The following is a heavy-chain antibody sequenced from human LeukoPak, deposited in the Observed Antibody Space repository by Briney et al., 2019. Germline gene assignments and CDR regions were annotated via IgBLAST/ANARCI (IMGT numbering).Heavy chain of an antibody. CDR3: ARIVRSQEMATIKSNYFDY. CDR1: GGSISSYY. J-gene: IGHJ4*02. D-gene: IGHD5-24*01. Sequence: SETLSLTCTVSGGSISSYYWSWIRQPPGKGLEWIGDIYYSGSTNYNPSLKSRVTISVDTSKNQFSLKLSSVTAADTAVYYCARIVRSQEMATIKSNYFDYWGQGTLVTVSS. V-gene: IGHV4-59*01. CDR2: IYYSGST.